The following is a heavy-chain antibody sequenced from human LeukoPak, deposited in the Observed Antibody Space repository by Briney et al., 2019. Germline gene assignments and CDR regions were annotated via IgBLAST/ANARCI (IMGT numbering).Heavy chain of an antibody. CDR2: INTDGSDT. Sequence: GGSLRLPCAASGFTFRRYWMHWVRQAPGKGPVWVSRINTDGSDTIYADSVKGRFTISRDNAKNTLFLQMNSLRAEDTAVYYCARDESVTGPTTFDYWGQGTLVTVSS. D-gene: IGHD6-19*01. J-gene: IGHJ4*02. CDR3: ARDESVTGPTTFDY. V-gene: IGHV3-74*01. CDR1: GFTFRRYW.